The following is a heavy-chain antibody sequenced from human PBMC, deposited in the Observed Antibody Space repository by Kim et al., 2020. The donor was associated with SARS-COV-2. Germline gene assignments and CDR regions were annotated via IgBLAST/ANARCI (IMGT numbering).Heavy chain of an antibody. J-gene: IGHJ5*02. D-gene: IGHD3-9*01. CDR2: IYYSGST. V-gene: IGHV4-59*08. CDR3: ARLGYYDILTGSTNWFDP. CDR1: GGSISSYY. Sequence: SETLSLTCTVSGGSISSYYWSWIRQPPGKGLEWIGYIYYSGSTNYNPSLKSRVTISVDTSKNQFSLKLSSVTAADTAVYYCARLGYYDILTGSTNWFDP.